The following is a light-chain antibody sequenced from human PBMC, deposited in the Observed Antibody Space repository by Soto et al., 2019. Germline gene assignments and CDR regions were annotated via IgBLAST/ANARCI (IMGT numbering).Light chain of an antibody. V-gene: IGKV1-5*01. CDR1: QSINIW. CDR2: DAS. Sequence: DIQMTQSPSTLSASVGDRVTITCRASQSINIWLAWYQQKAGKAPKLLIYDASTLENRVPLRFSGSGSGTEYAHTISCRQPDDCATYYCQEYNTYSYTSDHGTKVEIK. J-gene: IGKJ2*01. CDR3: QEYNTYSYT.